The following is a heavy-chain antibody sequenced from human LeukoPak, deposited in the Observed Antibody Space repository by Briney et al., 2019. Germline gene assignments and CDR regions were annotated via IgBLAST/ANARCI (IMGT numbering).Heavy chain of an antibody. J-gene: IGHJ4*02. CDR3: AKLIDSGSYLHPFDY. D-gene: IGHD1-26*01. CDR1: GFAFRTYD. Sequence: GGSLILSCAAFGFAFRTYDTHWVRQAPGKGLEWVAFVRYDGSDKFYADSVNGRFTISRDDSKSTIYLQMNSLRAEDTAVYYCAKLIDSGSYLHPFDYWGQGTLVTVSS. CDR2: VRYDGSDK. V-gene: IGHV3-30*02.